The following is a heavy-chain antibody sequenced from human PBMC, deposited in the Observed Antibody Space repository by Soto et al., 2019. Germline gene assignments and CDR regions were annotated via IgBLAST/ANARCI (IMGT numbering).Heavy chain of an antibody. Sequence: QVQLQESGPGLVKPSETLSLSCTVSCGSISDYYWSWIRQPPGKGLEWIGQIYYSGSTNYKSSLKSRVTISVDTSKNRFSLQLSSVTAADTAVYYCARHGRSSERPYYYYYMDVWGKGTTVTVSS. CDR2: IYYSGST. CDR1: CGSISDYY. CDR3: ARHGRSSERPYYYYYMDV. J-gene: IGHJ6*03. D-gene: IGHD6-6*01. V-gene: IGHV4-59*08.